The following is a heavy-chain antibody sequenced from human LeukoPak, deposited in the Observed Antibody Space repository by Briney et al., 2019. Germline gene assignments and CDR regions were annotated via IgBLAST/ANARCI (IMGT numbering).Heavy chain of an antibody. V-gene: IGHV3-74*01. CDR2: INSDGINT. Sequence: GGSLRLSCAASGFTFSNYWMHWVRQAPGKGLVWVSRINSDGINTSYADSVKGRFTISRDNAKNSLYLQMNSLRAEDTAVYYCARVSRGFRYYFDYWGQGTLVTVSS. CDR1: GFTFSNYW. J-gene: IGHJ4*02. CDR3: ARVSRGFRYYFDY. D-gene: IGHD3-10*01.